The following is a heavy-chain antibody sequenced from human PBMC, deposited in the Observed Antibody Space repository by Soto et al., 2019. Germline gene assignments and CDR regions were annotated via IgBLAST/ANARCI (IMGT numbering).Heavy chain of an antibody. CDR1: GFPFSSHW. CDR3: ATLNGYDY. D-gene: IGHD5-12*01. J-gene: IGHJ4*02. V-gene: IGHV3-74*01. Sequence: EVRLVESGGGLVQPGGSLRLSCAASGFPFSSHWLQWVRQVPGRGLVWVSRIDNTGTSSIYADSVRGRFTVSRDNAKDTLYLHMSSLRAEYTAVYYCATLNGYDYWGQGTLVTVSS. CDR2: IDNTGTSS.